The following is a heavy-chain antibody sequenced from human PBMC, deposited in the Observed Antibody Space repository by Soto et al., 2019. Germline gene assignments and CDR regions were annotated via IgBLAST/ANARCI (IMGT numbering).Heavy chain of an antibody. Sequence: PSETLSLTCTVSGVSISNSSYYWDWIRRPPGKGLEWIGTIYYSGITYYNPSLKSRVTISVDTSKNQFSLKLTSVTAADTAVYYCARHGSNWGQGTLVTVSS. CDR2: IYYSGIT. V-gene: IGHV4-39*01. CDR3: ARHGSN. J-gene: IGHJ4*02. CDR1: GVSISNSSYY.